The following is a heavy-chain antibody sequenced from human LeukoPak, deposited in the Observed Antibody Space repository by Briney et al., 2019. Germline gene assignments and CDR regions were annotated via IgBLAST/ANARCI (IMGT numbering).Heavy chain of an antibody. Sequence: GGSLRLSCAASGFTFSSYWMSWVRQAPGKGLEWISSISSSSSYIYYADSVKGRFTISRDNAKNSLYLQMNSLRAEDTAVYYCARMTTVTNYGYYYYMDVWGKGTTVTVSS. J-gene: IGHJ6*03. CDR1: GFTFSSYW. D-gene: IGHD4-11*01. CDR2: ISSSSSYI. CDR3: ARMTTVTNYGYYYYMDV. V-gene: IGHV3-21*01.